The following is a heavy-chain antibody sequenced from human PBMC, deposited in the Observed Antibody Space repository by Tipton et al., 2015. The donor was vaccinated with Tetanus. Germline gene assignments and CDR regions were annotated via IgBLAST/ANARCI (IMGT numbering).Heavy chain of an antibody. CDR3: AREADCSGGSCFSGDFDN. D-gene: IGHD2-15*01. CDR2: SWYEGTDK. V-gene: IGHV3-33*01. Sequence: LRLSCAASGFIFSSYGIHWVRQAPGKGLEWVAVSWYEGTDKYYADSVKGRFTISRDNSKNTLYLQMNSLRAEDTAVYYCAREADCSGGSCFSGDFDNWGQGTQVPVSS. CDR1: GFIFSSYG. J-gene: IGHJ4*02.